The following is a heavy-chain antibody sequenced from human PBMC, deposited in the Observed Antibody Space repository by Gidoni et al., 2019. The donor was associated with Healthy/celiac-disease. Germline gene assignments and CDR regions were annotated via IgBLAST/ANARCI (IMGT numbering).Heavy chain of an antibody. J-gene: IGHJ4*02. CDR2: IKSKTDGGTT. CDR3: TTDLGAVRGKTSFDY. D-gene: IGHD3-10*01. CDR1: GFTFSNAW. V-gene: IGHV3-15*01. Sequence: EVQLVESGGGLVKPGGSLRLSCAASGFTFSNAWMSWVRQAPGKGLEWVGRIKSKTDGGTTDYAAPVKGRFTISRDDSKNTLYLQMNSLKTEDTAVYYCTTDLGAVRGKTSFDYWGQGTLVTVSS.